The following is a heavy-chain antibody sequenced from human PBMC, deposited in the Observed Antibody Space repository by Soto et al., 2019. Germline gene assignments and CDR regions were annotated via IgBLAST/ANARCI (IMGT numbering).Heavy chain of an antibody. V-gene: IGHV3-15*07. D-gene: IGHD3-22*01. CDR3: TTDTYYYKSSGSKTNDY. CDR1: GFTFSNAW. CDR2: IKSKTDGGTT. J-gene: IGHJ4*02. Sequence: GGSLRLSCAASGFTFSNAWMNWVRQAPGKGLERVGRIKSKTDGGTTDYAPPEKGRFTISTDDSKNTLYLQMNSLKPEDTAVYYCTTDTYYYKSSGSKTNDYGGKGTLDPVSS.